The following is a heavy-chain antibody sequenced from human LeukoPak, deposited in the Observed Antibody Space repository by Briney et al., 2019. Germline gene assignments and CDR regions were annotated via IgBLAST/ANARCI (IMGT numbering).Heavy chain of an antibody. CDR3: AKGCWLDD. J-gene: IGHJ4*02. D-gene: IGHD2-21*01. CDR1: GFNFNKYD. V-gene: IGHV3-23*01. Sequence: PGGSLRLSCAASGFNFNKYDMTWARQAPGKGLERVSTITGRSDKTYYTDSVKGRFVTSRDNSKDTLYLQMNSLRAEDTALYYCAKGCWLDDLGQGALVTVSS. CDR2: ITGRSDKT.